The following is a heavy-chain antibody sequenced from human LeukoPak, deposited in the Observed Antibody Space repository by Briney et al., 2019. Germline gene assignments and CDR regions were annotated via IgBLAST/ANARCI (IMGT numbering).Heavy chain of an antibody. CDR2: IYHSGST. V-gene: IGHV4-30-2*01. D-gene: IGHD3-22*01. CDR1: GGSISSGGYY. CDR3: ASYGGRYYYDSSGYNY. J-gene: IGHJ4*02. Sequence: SETLSLTCTVSGGSISSGGYYWSWIRQPPGKGLEWIGYIYHSGSTYYNPSLKSRVTISVDRSKNQFSLKLSSVTAADTAVYYCASYGGRYYYDSSGYNYWGQGTLVTVSS.